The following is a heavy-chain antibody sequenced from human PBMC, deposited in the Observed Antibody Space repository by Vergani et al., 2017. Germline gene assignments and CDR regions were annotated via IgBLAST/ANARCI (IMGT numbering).Heavy chain of an antibody. J-gene: IGHJ4*02. CDR3: ARGRKHFFEAPYDV. D-gene: IGHD3-3*02. CDR1: GVSFKTYF. CDR2: VDHSDRP. Sequence: QVQLQQWGATVLKPSETLSLTCAVYGVSFKTYFWNWIRQSPDQGLEWIGEVDHSDRPYYNPSLRGRVTISVDTSKNQISLRLHSVDVADSAIYYCARGRKHFFEAPYDVWGQGSPVTVSS. V-gene: IGHV4-34*02.